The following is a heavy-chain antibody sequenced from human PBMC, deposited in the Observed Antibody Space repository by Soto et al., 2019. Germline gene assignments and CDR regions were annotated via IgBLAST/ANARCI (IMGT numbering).Heavy chain of an antibody. CDR1: GYTFSSYD. CDR2: MNASSGHA. D-gene: IGHD3-10*01. CDR3: ARGRGFNLVRG. V-gene: IGHV1-8*02. Sequence: QVPLVQSGAEVKKPGASVKVSCKASGYTFSSYDINWVRQATGQGLEWMGWMNASSGHAGYAQKFQGRVTMTRDTAISTAYMELSSLKSEETAVYFCARGRGFNLVRGWGQGTLVTVSS. J-gene: IGHJ4*02.